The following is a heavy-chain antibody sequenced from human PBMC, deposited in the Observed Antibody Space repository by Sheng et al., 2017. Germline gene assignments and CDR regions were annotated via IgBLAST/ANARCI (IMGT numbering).Heavy chain of an antibody. J-gene: IGHJ4*02. D-gene: IGHD5-18*01. CDR3: ARDRRGYTYGIDY. CDR2: IYYSGIT. Sequence: QLQLQESGPGLVKPSETLSLTCTVSGGSISSSSYYWGWIRQPPGKGLEWIGSIYYSGITYYNPSLKSRVTISVDTSKNQFSLKLSSVTAADTAVYYCARDRRGYTYGIDYWGQGTLVTVSS. V-gene: IGHV4-39*07. CDR1: GGSISSSSYY.